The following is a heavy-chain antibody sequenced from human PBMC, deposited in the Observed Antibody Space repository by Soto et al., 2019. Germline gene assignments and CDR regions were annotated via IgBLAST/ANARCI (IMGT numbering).Heavy chain of an antibody. CDR1: GYTFTGYY. CDR2: INPNSGGT. D-gene: IGHD6-19*01. Sequence: ASVKVSCKASGYTFTGYYMHWVRQAPGQGLEWMGWINPNSGGTNYAQKFQGWVAMTRDTSISTAYMELSRLRSDDTAVYYCARADTAGSGWYGLGYWGQRTLVTVSS. V-gene: IGHV1-2*04. J-gene: IGHJ4*02. CDR3: ARADTAGSGWYGLGY.